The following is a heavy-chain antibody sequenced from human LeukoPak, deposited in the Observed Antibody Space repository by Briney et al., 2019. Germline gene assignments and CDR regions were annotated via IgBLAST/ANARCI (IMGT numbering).Heavy chain of an antibody. V-gene: IGHV4-34*01. CDR2: INHSGST. J-gene: IGHJ5*02. D-gene: IGHD2-15*01. CDR1: GGSFSGYC. CDR3: ARRSFIVVVVAATWFDP. Sequence: KTSETLSLTCAVYGGSFSGYCWSWIRQPPGKGLEWIGEINHSGSTNYNPSLKSRVTISVGTSKNQFSLKLSSVTAADTAVYYCARRSFIVVVVAATWFDPWGQGTLVTVSS.